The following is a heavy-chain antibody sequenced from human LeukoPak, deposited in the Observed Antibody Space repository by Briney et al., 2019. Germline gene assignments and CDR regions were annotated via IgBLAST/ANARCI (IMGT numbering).Heavy chain of an antibody. D-gene: IGHD6-13*01. CDR3: ARTRAAARSFDY. J-gene: IGHJ4*02. Sequence: TSETLSLTCTVSGGSISSYYWSWIRQPPGKGLEWIGYIYYSGSTNYNPSLKSRVTISVDTSKNQFSLKLGSVTAADTAVYYCARTRAAARSFDYWGQGTLVTVSS. CDR2: IYYSGST. CDR1: GGSISSYY. V-gene: IGHV4-59*01.